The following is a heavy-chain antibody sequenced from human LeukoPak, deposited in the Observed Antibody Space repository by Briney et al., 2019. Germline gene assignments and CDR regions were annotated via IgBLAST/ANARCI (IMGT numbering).Heavy chain of an antibody. CDR1: GGSISSYY. V-gene: IGHV4-59*01. CDR2: IYYSGST. Sequence: SETLSLTCTVSGGSISSYYWSWIRQPPGKGLEWIGYIYYSGSTNYNPSLKSRVTISVDTSRNQFSLKLSSVTAADTAVYYCARGDYGDPFDYWGQGTLVTVSS. D-gene: IGHD4-17*01. J-gene: IGHJ4*02. CDR3: ARGDYGDPFDY.